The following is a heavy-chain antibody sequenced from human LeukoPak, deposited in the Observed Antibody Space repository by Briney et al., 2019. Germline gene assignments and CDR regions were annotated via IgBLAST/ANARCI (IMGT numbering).Heavy chain of an antibody. V-gene: IGHV4-38-2*02. CDR3: ASGPPTPWFGESPHWFDP. CDR1: GGSISTFY. CDR2: IYHSGST. Sequence: PSETLSLTCTVSGGSISTFYWGWIRQPPGKGLEWIGSIYHSGSTYYNPSLKSRVTISVDTSKNQFSLKLSSVTAADTAVYYCASGPPTPWFGESPHWFDPWGQGTLVTVSS. J-gene: IGHJ5*02. D-gene: IGHD3-10*01.